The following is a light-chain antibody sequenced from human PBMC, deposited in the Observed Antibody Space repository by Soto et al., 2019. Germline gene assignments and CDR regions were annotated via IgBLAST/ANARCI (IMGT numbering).Light chain of an antibody. Sequence: EIVLTQSPATLSLSPGERATLSCRASQSVSSYLAWYQQKPGQAPRLLIYDASNRGTGIPARFSGSGSGTDFTLTISSLEPEDFAVYYCQQRHMWPITFGQGTRLEIK. J-gene: IGKJ5*01. V-gene: IGKV3-11*01. CDR2: DAS. CDR3: QQRHMWPIT. CDR1: QSVSSY.